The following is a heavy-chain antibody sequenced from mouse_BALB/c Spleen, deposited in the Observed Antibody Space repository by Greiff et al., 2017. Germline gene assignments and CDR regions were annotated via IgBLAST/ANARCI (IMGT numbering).Heavy chain of an antibody. D-gene: IGHD1-1*02. CDR3: ARYGLL. CDR1: GYTFTSYW. CDR2: INPSNGRT. J-gene: IGHJ2*01. Sequence: QVQLKQPGAELVKPGASVKLSCKASGYTFTSYWMHWVKQRPGQGLEWIGEINPSNGRTNYNEKFKSKATLTVDKSSSTAYMQLSSLTSEDSAVYYCARYGLLWGQGTTLTVSS. V-gene: IGHV1S81*02.